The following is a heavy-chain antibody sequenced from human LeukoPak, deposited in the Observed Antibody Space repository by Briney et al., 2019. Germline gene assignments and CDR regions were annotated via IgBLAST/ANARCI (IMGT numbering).Heavy chain of an antibody. J-gene: IGHJ4*02. CDR3: ARDPHDYDDESAPAY. Sequence: ASVKVSCKASGGTFSSYAISWVRQAPGQGLEWMGGIIPIFGTANYAQKFQGRVTITADESTSTAYMELSSLRSEDTAVYYCARDPHDYDDESAPAYWGQGTLVTVSS. D-gene: IGHD4-17*01. V-gene: IGHV1-69*13. CDR1: GGTFSSYA. CDR2: IIPIFGTA.